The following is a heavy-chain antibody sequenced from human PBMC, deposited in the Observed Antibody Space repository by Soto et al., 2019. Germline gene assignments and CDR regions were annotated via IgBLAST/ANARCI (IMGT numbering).Heavy chain of an antibody. CDR2: IYHSGST. D-gene: IGHD3-3*01. J-gene: IGHJ4*02. Sequence: SETLSLTCAVSGGSISSSNWWSWVRQPPGKGLEWIGEIYHSGSTNYNSSLKSRVTISVDKSKNQFSLKLSSVTAADTAVYYCARVRGGLHYDFWSGYFWSLDYWGQGTLVTVSS. V-gene: IGHV4-4*02. CDR3: ARVRGGLHYDFWSGYFWSLDY. CDR1: GGSISSSNW.